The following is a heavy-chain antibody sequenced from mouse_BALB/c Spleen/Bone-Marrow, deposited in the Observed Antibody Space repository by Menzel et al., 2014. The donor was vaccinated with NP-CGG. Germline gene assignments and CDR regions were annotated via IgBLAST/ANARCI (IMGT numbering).Heavy chain of an antibody. D-gene: IGHD2-10*02. CDR2: INPSSGYT. CDR3: AYGNYGYAMDY. CDR1: GYTFTSYT. J-gene: IGHJ4*01. Sequence: QVQLQQSGAELARPGASVKMSFKASGYTFTSYTMHWVKQRPGQGLEWIGYINPSSGYTNYNQKFKDKATLTADKSSSTAYMQLSSLTSEDSAVYYCAYGNYGYAMDYWGQGTSVTVSS. V-gene: IGHV1-4*01.